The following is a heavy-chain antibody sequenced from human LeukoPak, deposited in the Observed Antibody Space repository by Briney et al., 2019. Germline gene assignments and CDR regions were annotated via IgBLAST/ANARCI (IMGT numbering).Heavy chain of an antibody. CDR3: ARVPVIVGSTDY. CDR1: GFTFSTYC. Sequence: PGGSLRLSCAASGFTFSTYCMSWVRQAPGKGLEWVASIKQDGSEKYYADSVKGRFTISRDSAKNSLYLHMNTLRAEDTAVYYCARVPVIVGSTDYWGQGTLVTVSS. V-gene: IGHV3-7*04. J-gene: IGHJ4*02. CDR2: IKQDGSEK. D-gene: IGHD1-26*01.